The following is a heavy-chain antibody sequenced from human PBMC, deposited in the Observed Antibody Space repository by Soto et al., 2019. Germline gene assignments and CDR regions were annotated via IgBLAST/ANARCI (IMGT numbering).Heavy chain of an antibody. CDR1: SGSISSSNW. CDR2: IYHSGST. V-gene: IGHV4-4*02. Sequence: SETLSLTCAVSSGSISSSNWWSWVRQPPGKGLEWIGEIYHSGSTNYNPSLKSRVTISVDKSKNQFSLKLSSVTAADTAVYYCAREVVVVVAATRVNWFDPWGQGTLVTVSS. CDR3: AREVVVVVAATRVNWFDP. D-gene: IGHD2-15*01. J-gene: IGHJ5*02.